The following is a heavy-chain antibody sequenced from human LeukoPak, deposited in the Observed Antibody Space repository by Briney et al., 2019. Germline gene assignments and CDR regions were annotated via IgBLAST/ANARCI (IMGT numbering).Heavy chain of an antibody. J-gene: IGHJ4*02. D-gene: IGHD4-17*01. Sequence: SETLSLTCAVSGGSISSGGYSWSWIQQPPGKGLEWIGYIYHSGSTYYNPSLKSRVTISVDRSKNQFSLKLSSVTAADTAVYYCARAIDGDHGVWFDYWGQGTLVTVSS. CDR2: IYHSGST. V-gene: IGHV4-30-2*01. CDR3: ARAIDGDHGVWFDY. CDR1: GGSISSGGYS.